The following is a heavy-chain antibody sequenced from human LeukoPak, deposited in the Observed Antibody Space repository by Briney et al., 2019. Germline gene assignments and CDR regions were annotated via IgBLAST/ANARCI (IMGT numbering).Heavy chain of an antibody. CDR2: IIPILGIA. V-gene: IGHV1-69*04. D-gene: IGHD4-23*01. CDR3: ARGSYGGNSVGCNY. CDR1: GGTFSSYA. J-gene: IGHJ4*02. Sequence: GASVKVSCKASGGTFSSYAISWVRQAPGQGLEWMGRIIPILGIANYAQKFQGRVTITADKSTSTAYMELSSLRSEDTAVYYCARGSYGGNSVGCNYWGQGTLVTVSS.